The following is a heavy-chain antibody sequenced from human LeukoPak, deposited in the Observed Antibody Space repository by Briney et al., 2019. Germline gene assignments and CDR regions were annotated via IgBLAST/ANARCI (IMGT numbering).Heavy chain of an antibody. D-gene: IGHD5-12*01. Sequence: ASVKVSCKASGYTFTSYYMHWVRQAPGQGLEWMGIINPSGGSTNYAQKFLGRASMTADTATSTAYMELRSLTSDDTAMYYCARSGRETYYYFDLWGQGTLVTVSS. CDR3: ARSGRETYYYFDL. CDR1: GYTFTSYY. CDR2: INPSGGST. J-gene: IGHJ4*02. V-gene: IGHV1-46*01.